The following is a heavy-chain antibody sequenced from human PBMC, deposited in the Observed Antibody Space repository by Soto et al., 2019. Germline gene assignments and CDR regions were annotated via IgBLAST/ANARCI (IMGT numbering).Heavy chain of an antibody. CDR2: ISSSSSTI. J-gene: IGHJ4*02. D-gene: IGHD4-17*01. CDR1: GFTFSSYS. Sequence: GGSLRLSCAASGFTFSSYSMNWVRQAPGKGLEWVSYISSSSSTIYYADSVKGRFTISRDNAKNSLYLQMNSLRGEDTAVYYCARRHRYGDYADFDYWGQGTLVTVSS. V-gene: IGHV3-48*01. CDR3: ARRHRYGDYADFDY.